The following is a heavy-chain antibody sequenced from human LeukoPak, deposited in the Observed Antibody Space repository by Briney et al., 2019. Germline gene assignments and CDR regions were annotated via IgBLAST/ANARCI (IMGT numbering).Heavy chain of an antibody. J-gene: IGHJ4*02. CDR3: ARALDTAMTYFDY. Sequence: SETLSLTCTVSGGSISSSYWSWIGQPPGKGLEWIGYIYYSGSTNYNPSLKSRVTISVDTSKNQFSLKLSSVTAADTAVYYCARALDTAMTYFDYWGQGTLVTVSS. CDR2: IYYSGST. CDR1: GGSISSSY. V-gene: IGHV4-59*01. D-gene: IGHD5-18*01.